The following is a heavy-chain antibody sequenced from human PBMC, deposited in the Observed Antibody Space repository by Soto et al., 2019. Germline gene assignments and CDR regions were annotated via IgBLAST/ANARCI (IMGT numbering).Heavy chain of an antibody. V-gene: IGHV3-23*01. D-gene: IGHD2-15*01. CDR2: ISGNGGTA. CDR1: GFTFSVYG. CDR3: AKNPEEIVPGGADY. J-gene: IGHJ4*02. Sequence: EVQLLESGGGLVQPGGSLRLSCAASGFTFSVYGMTWVRQGPGKGLEGVSLISGNGGTAYYADSVEGRFTISRDNSKNALYLQMNRLRAEDTAVYYCAKNPEEIVPGGADYWGQGSLVTVSS.